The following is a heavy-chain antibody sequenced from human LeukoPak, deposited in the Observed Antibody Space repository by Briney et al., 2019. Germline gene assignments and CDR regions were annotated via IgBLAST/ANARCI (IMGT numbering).Heavy chain of an antibody. D-gene: IGHD4-11*01. CDR2: ISGRDGST. J-gene: IGHJ2*01. CDR1: GFTFNAYA. Sequence: GGSLRLSCAASGFTFNAYAMSWVRQSPERGLEWVSAISGRDGSTFYANSVRGRFTISSVTSKSTLYLQMSTLRAEDTAVYYCAKGSTSFWYFDLWGRGTLVTVSS. CDR3: AKGSTSFWYFDL. V-gene: IGHV3-23*01.